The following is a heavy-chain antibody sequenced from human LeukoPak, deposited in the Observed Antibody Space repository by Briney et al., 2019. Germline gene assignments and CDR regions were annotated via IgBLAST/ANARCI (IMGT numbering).Heavy chain of an antibody. V-gene: IGHV1-2*02. CDR2: IDPNSGGT. CDR3: ARGGSAYAN. Sequence: ASVTVSCQASGYTFTDYYMHWVRQAPGQGLEWMGWIDPNSGGTNYAQKFQGRVTLTRDTSISTAYMELSRLSSDDTAVYYCARGGSAYANWGQGTLVTVSS. CDR1: GYTFTDYY. J-gene: IGHJ4*02. D-gene: IGHD5-12*01.